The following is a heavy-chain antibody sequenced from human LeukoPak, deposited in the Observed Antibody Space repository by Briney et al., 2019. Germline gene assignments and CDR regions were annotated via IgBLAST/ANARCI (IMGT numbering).Heavy chain of an antibody. CDR1: GFTFSSYW. CDR2: INHSGST. Sequence: GSLRLSCAASGFTFSSYWMSWVRQPPGKGLEWIGEINHSGSTNYNPSLKSRVTISVDTSKNQFSLKLSSVTAADTAVYYCARGGYSSSWYGGAFDIWGQGTMVTVSS. J-gene: IGHJ3*02. D-gene: IGHD6-13*01. CDR3: ARGGYSSSWYGGAFDI. V-gene: IGHV4-34*01.